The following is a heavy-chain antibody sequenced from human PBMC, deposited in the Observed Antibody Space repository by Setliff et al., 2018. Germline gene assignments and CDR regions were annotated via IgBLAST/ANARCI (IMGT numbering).Heavy chain of an antibody. V-gene: IGHV4-59*12. CDR1: GGSLSGAS. CDR3: ARGQAGNYYYYMDV. J-gene: IGHJ6*03. Sequence: SETLSLTCTVSGGSLSGASIVTWIRQPPGKGLEFIGYVFYNGERDYNPSLGSRVSISVDTSKNQFSLKLSSVTAADTAVYYCARGQAGNYYYYMDVWGKGTTVTVSS. CDR2: VFYNGER.